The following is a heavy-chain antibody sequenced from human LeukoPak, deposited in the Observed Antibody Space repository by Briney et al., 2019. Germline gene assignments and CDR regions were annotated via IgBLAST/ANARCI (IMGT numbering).Heavy chain of an antibody. D-gene: IGHD1-14*01. CDR1: GASISSGGYY. CDR2: IYYSGNT. V-gene: IGHV4-31*03. CDR3: ARDSGNRGFQY. J-gene: IGHJ1*01. Sequence: SETLSLTCTVSGASISSGGYYWSWIRQLPGKGLEWIGYIYYSGNTYYNPSLKSRVTISGDTSKNQISLKLTSVTAADTAVYYCARDSGNRGFQYWGQGTLVTVSS.